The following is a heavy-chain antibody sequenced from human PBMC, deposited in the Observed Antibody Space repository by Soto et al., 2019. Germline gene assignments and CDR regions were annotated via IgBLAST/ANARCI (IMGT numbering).Heavy chain of an antibody. V-gene: IGHV1-69*01. D-gene: IGHD6-19*01. CDR3: TRSEWLVPNYYYGMDV. Sequence: QVQLVQSGAEVKKPGSSVKVSCKASGGTCSSYAISWVRQAPGQGLEWMGGIIPIFGTANYAQKFQGRVTITSDESTSTAYMELSSLRSEDTAVYYCTRSEWLVPNYYYGMDVCGQGTTVTVSS. CDR2: IIPIFGTA. J-gene: IGHJ6*02. CDR1: GGTCSSYA.